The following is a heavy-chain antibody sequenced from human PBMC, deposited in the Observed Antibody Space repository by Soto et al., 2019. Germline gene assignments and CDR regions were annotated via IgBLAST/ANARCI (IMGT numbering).Heavy chain of an antibody. CDR1: GGSISSYY. Sequence: PSETLSLTCTVSGGSISSYYWSWIRQPPGKGLEWIGYIYYSGSTNYNPSLKSRVTISVDTSKNQFSLKLSSVTAADTAVYYCARSERRGLYYGMDVWGQGTTVTVSS. CDR2: IYYSGST. V-gene: IGHV4-59*01. J-gene: IGHJ6*02. CDR3: ARSERRGLYYGMDV.